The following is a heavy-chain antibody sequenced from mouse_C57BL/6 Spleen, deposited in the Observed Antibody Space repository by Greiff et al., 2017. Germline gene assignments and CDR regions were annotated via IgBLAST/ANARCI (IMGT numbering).Heavy chain of an antibody. J-gene: IGHJ2*01. D-gene: IGHD1-1*01. Sequence: EVQLVESGGGLVQPGGSLSLSCAASGFTFTDYYMSWVRQPPGKALEWLGFIRNKANSYTTEYSASVKGRFTISRDNSQSILYLQMNALRAEDSATYYDARVPSYYGSDYVGYFGDWGQGTTLTVAS. CDR1: GFTFTDYY. CDR2: IRNKANSYTT. CDR3: ARVPSYYGSDYVGYFGD. V-gene: IGHV7-3*01.